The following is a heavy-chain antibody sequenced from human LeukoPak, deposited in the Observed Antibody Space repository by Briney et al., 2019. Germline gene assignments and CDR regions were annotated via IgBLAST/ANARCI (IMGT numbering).Heavy chain of an antibody. Sequence: GGSLRLSCAASGFTFSSYSMNWVRQAPGKGLEWVSYISSSSSTIYYADSVKGRFTISRDNAKNSLYLQMNSLRAEDTAVYYCAKDLTYSSGWYRRGYYYYGMDVWGQGTTVTVSS. CDR1: GFTFSSYS. CDR3: AKDLTYSSGWYRRGYYYYGMDV. J-gene: IGHJ6*02. CDR2: ISSSSSTI. D-gene: IGHD6-19*01. V-gene: IGHV3-48*04.